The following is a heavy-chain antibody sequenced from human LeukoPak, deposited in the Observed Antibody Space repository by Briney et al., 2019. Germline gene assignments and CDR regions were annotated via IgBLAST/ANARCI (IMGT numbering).Heavy chain of an antibody. CDR2: INHSGST. Sequence: YWSWIRQPPGKGLEWIGEINHSGSTNYNPSLKSRVTISVDTSKNQFSLKLSSVTAADTAVYYCARGLVLGYWGQGTLVTVSS. CDR3: ARGLVLGY. V-gene: IGHV4-34*01. CDR1: Y. J-gene: IGHJ4*02.